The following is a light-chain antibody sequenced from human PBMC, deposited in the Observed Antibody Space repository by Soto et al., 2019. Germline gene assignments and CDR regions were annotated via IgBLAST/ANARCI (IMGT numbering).Light chain of an antibody. CDR1: QSVSSRY. Sequence: EIVLTQSPVTLSLSPGERATLSCRASQSVSSRYFAWYQQKPGQAPRLLIYAASSRAAGIPDRFSGSGSGTDFSLTISRMEPEVFAVYYCLQYASTRTFGPGTKVE. CDR2: AAS. V-gene: IGKV3-20*01. J-gene: IGKJ1*01. CDR3: LQYASTRT.